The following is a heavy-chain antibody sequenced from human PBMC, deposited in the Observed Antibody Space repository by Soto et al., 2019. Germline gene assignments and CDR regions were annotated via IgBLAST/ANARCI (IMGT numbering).Heavy chain of an antibody. CDR3: ARSFRIVVVVADTSNYFDY. CDR1: GGSFSGYY. J-gene: IGHJ4*02. Sequence: SETLSLTCAVYGGSFSGYYWSWIRQPPGKGLEWIGEINHSGSTNYNPSLKSRVTISVDTSKDQFSLKLSSVTAADTAVYYCARSFRIVVVVADTSNYFDYWGQGTLVT. D-gene: IGHD2-15*01. V-gene: IGHV4-34*01. CDR2: INHSGST.